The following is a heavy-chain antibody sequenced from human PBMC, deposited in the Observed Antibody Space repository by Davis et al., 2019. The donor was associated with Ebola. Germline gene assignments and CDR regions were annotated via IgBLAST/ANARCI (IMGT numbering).Heavy chain of an antibody. CDR1: GFTFSSYA. CDR3: ARDGDTAMVVYYYYGMDV. Sequence: GGSLRLSCAASGFTFSSYAMSWVRQAPGKGLEWVSAISSSGSTIYYADSVKGRFTISRDNAKNSLYLQMNSLRAEDTAVYYCARDGDTAMVVYYYYGMDVWGQGTTVTVSS. J-gene: IGHJ6*02. CDR2: ISSSGSTI. D-gene: IGHD5-18*01. V-gene: IGHV3-21*04.